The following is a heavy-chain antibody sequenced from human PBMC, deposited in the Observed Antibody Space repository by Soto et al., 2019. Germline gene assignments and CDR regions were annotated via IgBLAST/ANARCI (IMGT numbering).Heavy chain of an antibody. V-gene: IGHV1-8*01. D-gene: IGHD5-12*01. CDR1: GYTFTSYD. J-gene: IGHJ4*02. CDR3: ARGRYSGYDCNPAPDAY. Sequence: ASVKVSCKASGYTFTSYDINWVRQATGQGLEWIGWMNPNSGNTGYAQKFQGRVTMTRNTSISTAYMELSSLRSEDTAVYYCARGRYSGYDCNPAPDAYWGQGTLVTVSS. CDR2: MNPNSGNT.